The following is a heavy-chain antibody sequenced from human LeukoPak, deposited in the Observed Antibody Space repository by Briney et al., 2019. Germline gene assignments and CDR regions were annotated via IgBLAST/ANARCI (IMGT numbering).Heavy chain of an antibody. V-gene: IGHV4-39*01. Sequence: ETLRLSCAASGFTFSTYAMSWVRQAPGKGLEWIGSIYYGRSSYYNPSLKSRVTISVDTSKNQFYLKLSSVTAADTAVYYCARHADSGFGELAFDYWGQGTLVTVSS. CDR3: ARHADSGFGELAFDY. CDR1: GFTFSTYA. D-gene: IGHD3-10*01. J-gene: IGHJ4*02. CDR2: IYYGRSS.